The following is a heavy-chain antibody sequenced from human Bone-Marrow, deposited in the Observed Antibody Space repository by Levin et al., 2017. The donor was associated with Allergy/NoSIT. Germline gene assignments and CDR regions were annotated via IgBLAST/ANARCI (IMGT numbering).Heavy chain of an antibody. CDR3: ARGLGSFYYYGLDV. CDR1: GFKFDDYM. CDR2: ITWDGAST. V-gene: IGHV3-43*01. J-gene: IGHJ6*02. Sequence: PGGSLRLSCAAAGFKFDDYMMHWVRQPPGKGLEWVSLITWDGASTYYADSVKGRFTFSRDNSKNSLFLQMNSLRTEDTAVYFCARGLGSFYYYGLDVWGQGTTVTVSS. D-gene: IGHD2-15*01.